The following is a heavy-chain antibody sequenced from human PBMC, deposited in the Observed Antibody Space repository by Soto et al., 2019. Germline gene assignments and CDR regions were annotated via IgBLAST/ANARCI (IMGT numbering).Heavy chain of an antibody. V-gene: IGHV3-53*01. CDR1: GFTVSSNY. CDR2: IYSGGST. D-gene: IGHD4-17*01. Sequence: GVSLRLSGAASGFTVSSNYMSWVRQAPGKGLEWVSVIYSGGSTYYADSVKGRFTISRDNSKNTLYLQMNSLRAEDTAVYYCARGFYGDYWGRDYWGQGTLVTVSS. CDR3: ARGFYGDYWGRDY. J-gene: IGHJ4*02.